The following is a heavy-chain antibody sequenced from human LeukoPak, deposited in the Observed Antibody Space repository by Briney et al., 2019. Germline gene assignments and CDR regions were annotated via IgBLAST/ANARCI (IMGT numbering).Heavy chain of an antibody. CDR2: INSDGRST. D-gene: IGHD3-22*01. V-gene: IGHV3-74*01. CDR3: AATYYYDGSGDY. J-gene: IGHJ4*02. Sequence: GGSLRLSCAASGFTFSRNWMHWVRQVPGKGLVWVSRINSDGRSTNYADSVKGRFTISRDNAKNSLYLLMNSLRTEDTAVYYCAATYYYDGSGDYWGQGTLVTVSS. CDR1: GFTFSRNW.